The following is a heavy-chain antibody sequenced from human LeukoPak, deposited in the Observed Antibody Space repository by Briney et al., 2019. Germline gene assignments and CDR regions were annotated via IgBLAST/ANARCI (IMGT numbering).Heavy chain of an antibody. D-gene: IGHD3-10*01. CDR3: AATYYGSGSYSGDWFDP. J-gene: IGHJ5*02. CDR2: INPNSGGT. CDR1: GFTFTAYY. V-gene: IGHV1-2*02. Sequence: ASVKVSCKASGFTFTAYYMHWVRQAPGQGLEWMGWINPNSGGTNYAQKFQGRVTMTRDTSISTAYMELSRLRSDDTAVYYCAATYYGSGSYSGDWFDPWGQGTLVTVSS.